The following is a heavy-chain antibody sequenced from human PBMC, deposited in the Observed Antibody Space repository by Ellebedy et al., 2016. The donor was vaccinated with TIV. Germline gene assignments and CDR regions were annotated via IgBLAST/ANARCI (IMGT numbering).Heavy chain of an antibody. Sequence: MPGGSLRLSCAVSGDSISSSHCWNWVRQTPGKGLEWIGEIYQSGITNYNPSLKSQVTISVDKSKNQFSLKLTSVTAADTAVYYCARAPAGTQQSPLDYWGQGTLVTVSS. V-gene: IGHV4-4*02. D-gene: IGHD6-13*01. CDR2: IYQSGIT. CDR3: ARAPAGTQQSPLDY. CDR1: GDSISSSHC. J-gene: IGHJ4*02.